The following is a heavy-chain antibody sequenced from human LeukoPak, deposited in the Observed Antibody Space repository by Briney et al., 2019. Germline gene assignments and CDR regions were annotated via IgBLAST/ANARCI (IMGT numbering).Heavy chain of an antibody. Sequence: EASVKVSCKASGYTFTGYYMYWVRQAPGQGLEWMGWINPNSGGTNYAQKFQGRVTMTRDTSISTAYMELSRLRSDDTAVYYCARLRDDYGFLFDYWGQGTLVTVSS. D-gene: IGHD4-17*01. V-gene: IGHV1-2*02. CDR1: GYTFTGYY. CDR2: INPNSGGT. CDR3: ARLRDDYGFLFDY. J-gene: IGHJ4*02.